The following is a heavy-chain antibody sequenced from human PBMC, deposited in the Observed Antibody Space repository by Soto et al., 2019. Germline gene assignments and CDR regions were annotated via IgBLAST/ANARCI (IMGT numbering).Heavy chain of an antibody. D-gene: IGHD5-18*01. CDR3: AREDTAMVHYYYYGMDV. Sequence: GGSLRLSCAASGFTFSSYAMHWVRQAPGKGLEWVAVISYDGSNKYYADSVKGRFTISRDNSKNTLYLQMNSLRAEDTAVYYCAREDTAMVHYYYYGMDVWGQGTTVTVSS. CDR1: GFTFSSYA. V-gene: IGHV3-30-3*01. CDR2: ISYDGSNK. J-gene: IGHJ6*02.